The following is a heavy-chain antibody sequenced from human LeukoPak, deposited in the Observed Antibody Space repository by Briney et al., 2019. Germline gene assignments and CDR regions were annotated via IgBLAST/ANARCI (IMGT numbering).Heavy chain of an antibody. D-gene: IGHD6-25*01. J-gene: IGHJ4*02. CDR2: IGGSSTSI. CDR1: GLTFSTYS. V-gene: IGHV3-21*01. Sequence: GGSLRLSCAASGLTFSTYSMNWVRQAPGKGLEWVSSIGGSSTSIYYAGSVKGRLTISRDNAKNSLYLQMNSLRVEDTAVYYCAREGGKQRMEAFDYWGQGTLVTVSS. CDR3: AREGGKQRMEAFDY.